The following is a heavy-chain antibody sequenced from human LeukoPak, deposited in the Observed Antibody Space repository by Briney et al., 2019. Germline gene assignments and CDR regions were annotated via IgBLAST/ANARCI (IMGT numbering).Heavy chain of an antibody. D-gene: IGHD2-15*01. V-gene: IGHV1-2*02. Sequence: GASVKVSCKASGYTFTGYYMHWVRQAPGQGLEWMGWINPNSGGTNYAQKFQGRVTMTRDTSISTAYMELSRLRSDGTAVYYCARDVRDSYCSGGSCYSDAFDIWGQGTMVTVSS. CDR1: GYTFTGYY. CDR2: INPNSGGT. CDR3: ARDVRDSYCSGGSCYSDAFDI. J-gene: IGHJ3*02.